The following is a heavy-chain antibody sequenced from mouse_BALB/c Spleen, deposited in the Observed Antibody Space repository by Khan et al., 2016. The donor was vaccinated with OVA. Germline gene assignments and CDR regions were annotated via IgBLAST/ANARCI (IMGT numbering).Heavy chain of an antibody. CDR1: GYTFTTAG. V-gene: IGHV9-4*02. CDR3: TREEAAYYRNDGGGMDY. D-gene: IGHD2-12*01. J-gene: IGHJ4*01. Sequence: QIQLVQSGPELKKPGETVRISCKASGYTFTTAGMQWVQKMPGKGLKWIGWINTHSGAPNYAEDFKGRFAFSLDTSSSTVYLQITNLTYEDTATCICTREEAAYYRNDGGGMDYWGQGTSVTVSS. CDR2: INTHSGAP.